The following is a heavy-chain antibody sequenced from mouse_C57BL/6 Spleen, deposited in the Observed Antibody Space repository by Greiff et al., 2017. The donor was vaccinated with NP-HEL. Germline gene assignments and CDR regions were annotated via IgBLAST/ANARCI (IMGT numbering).Heavy chain of an antibody. J-gene: IGHJ3*01. V-gene: IGHV5-17*01. D-gene: IGHD1-1*01. Sequence: DVKLVESGGGLVKPGGSLKLSCAASGFTFSDYGKHWVRQAPEKGLEWVAYISSGSSTIYYADTVKGRFTISRDNAKNTLFLQMTSLRSEDTAMYYCARGVLRYPAWFAYWGQGTLVTVSA. CDR1: GFTFSDYG. CDR2: ISSGSSTI. CDR3: ARGVLRYPAWFAY.